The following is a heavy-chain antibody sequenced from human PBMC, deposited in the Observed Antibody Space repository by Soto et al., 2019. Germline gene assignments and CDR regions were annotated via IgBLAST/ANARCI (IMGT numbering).Heavy chain of an antibody. CDR1: GSTFTSNG. J-gene: IGHJ3*02. Sequence: ASVKVSCKVSGSTFTSNGIGWVRQAPGQGLEWMGWISTYNENMDSAQQLQGRLTMTTDTSTSTAYMELRSLRSDDTAVYYCARVLTPDAFDIWGQGTMVTVSS. CDR2: ISTYNENM. D-gene: IGHD3-9*01. V-gene: IGHV1-18*04. CDR3: ARVLTPDAFDI.